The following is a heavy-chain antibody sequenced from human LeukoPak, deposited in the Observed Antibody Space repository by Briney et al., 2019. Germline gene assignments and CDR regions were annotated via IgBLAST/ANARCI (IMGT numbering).Heavy chain of an antibody. CDR2: IRYDGSNK. J-gene: IGHJ4*02. CDR3: AKPKLLWFGEFPFDY. V-gene: IGHV3-30*02. D-gene: IGHD3-10*01. CDR1: GFTFRSYG. Sequence: TGGSLTLSCTGSGFTFRSYGMHWVRQAPGKGLEWVAFIRYDGSNKYYADSVKGRFTISRDNSKNTLYLQMNSLRAEDTAVYYCAKPKLLWFGEFPFDYWGQGTLVTVSS.